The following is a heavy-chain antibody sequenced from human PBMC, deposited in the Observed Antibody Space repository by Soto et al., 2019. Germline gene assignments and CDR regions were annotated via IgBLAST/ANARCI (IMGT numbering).Heavy chain of an antibody. CDR2: VYHTGNT. Sequence: SEPLSLTCSVSGVSITNYYWTWIRHSPGKGLEWIGYVYHTGNTYYNPSLRSRVTISLDTSKNQVSLRLRSVTAADTAGDYCAREQYNWKRWGQGTLVTVYS. V-gene: IGHV4-59*01. CDR3: AREQYNWKR. J-gene: IGHJ4*02. D-gene: IGHD1-20*01. CDR1: GVSITNYY.